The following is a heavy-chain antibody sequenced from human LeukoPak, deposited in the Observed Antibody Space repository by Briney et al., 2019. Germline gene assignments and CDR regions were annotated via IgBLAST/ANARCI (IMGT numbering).Heavy chain of an antibody. CDR1: GGSISSSSYY. CDR2: IYYSGST. Sequence: PSETLSLTCTVSGGSISSSSYYWGWIRQPPGKGLEWIGSIYYSGSTYYNPSLKGRVTVSVDTSKNQFSLKLSSVTAADTAVYYCARRYCSGGSCYYFDYWGQGTLVTVSS. V-gene: IGHV4-39*01. D-gene: IGHD2-15*01. CDR3: ARRYCSGGSCYYFDY. J-gene: IGHJ4*02.